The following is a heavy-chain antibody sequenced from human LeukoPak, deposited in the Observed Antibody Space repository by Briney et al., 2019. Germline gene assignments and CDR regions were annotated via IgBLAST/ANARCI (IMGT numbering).Heavy chain of an antibody. CDR2: IYNSGST. Sequence: SGTLSLTCTASGGSISSYCWSWIRQPAGKGLEWIGRIYNSGSTKYNPSLKSRVTMSVDTSKNQFSLKLSSITAADTAVYYSARDGYYDFWSGYYLDIGWFDPWGQGTLVTVSS. V-gene: IGHV4-4*07. CDR3: ARDGYYDFWSGYYLDIGWFDP. J-gene: IGHJ5*02. D-gene: IGHD3-3*01. CDR1: GGSISSYC.